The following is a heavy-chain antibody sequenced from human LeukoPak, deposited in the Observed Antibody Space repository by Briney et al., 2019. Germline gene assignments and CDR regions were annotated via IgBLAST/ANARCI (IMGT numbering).Heavy chain of an antibody. Sequence: EASVKVSCKASGYTFTSYGISWVRQAPGQGLEWMGWISAYNGNTNYAQKPQGRVTMTTDTSTSTAYMELRSLGSDDTAVYFWARAENYDILAGYYTSGGLFDPWGQGTLVTVSS. D-gene: IGHD3-9*01. CDR1: GYTFTSYG. V-gene: IGHV1-18*01. J-gene: IGHJ5*02. CDR3: ARAENYDILAGYYTSGGLFDP. CDR2: ISAYNGNT.